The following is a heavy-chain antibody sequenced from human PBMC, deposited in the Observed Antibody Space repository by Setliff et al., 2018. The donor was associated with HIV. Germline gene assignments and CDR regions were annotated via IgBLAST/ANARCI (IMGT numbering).Heavy chain of an antibody. Sequence: HPGGSLRLSCAASGFTFSSYAMSWVRQAPGKGLGWVSVISGSGDITYYRESVKGRFTVSRDNSNNTVYLQMNSLRAEDTAMYYCAKTQTVITVYGPFDSWGQGTPVTVSS. J-gene: IGHJ4*02. V-gene: IGHV3-23*01. CDR3: AKTQTVITVYGPFDS. CDR2: ISGSGDIT. D-gene: IGHD4-4*01. CDR1: GFTFSSYA.